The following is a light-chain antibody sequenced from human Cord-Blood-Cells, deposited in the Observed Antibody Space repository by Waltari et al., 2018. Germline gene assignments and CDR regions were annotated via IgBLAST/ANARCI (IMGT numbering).Light chain of an antibody. CDR1: RSDVGSYNL. V-gene: IGLV2-23*01. J-gene: IGLJ1*01. CDR3: CSYAGSSTYV. CDR2: EGS. Sequence: QSALTQPASVSGSPGPSIPLSCTGTRSDVGSYNLVSWYQQHPGKAPKLMIYEGSKRPSGVSNRFSGSKSGNTASLTISGLQAEDEADYYCCSYAGSSTYVFGTGTKVTVL.